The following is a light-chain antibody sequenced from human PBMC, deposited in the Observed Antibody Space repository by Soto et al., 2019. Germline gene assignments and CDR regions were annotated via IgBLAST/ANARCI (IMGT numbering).Light chain of an antibody. CDR2: GAS. J-gene: IGKJ1*01. CDR3: QQYGSSLTWT. V-gene: IGKV3-20*01. CDR1: QSVSSSH. Sequence: EIVLTKSPGTLSLSPEERATLSCRASQSVSSSHLAWYQQKPGQAPRLLIYGASSRATGIPDRFSGGGSGTDFTLTISRLEPSDFAVYYCQQYGSSLTWTFGQGTKVEIK.